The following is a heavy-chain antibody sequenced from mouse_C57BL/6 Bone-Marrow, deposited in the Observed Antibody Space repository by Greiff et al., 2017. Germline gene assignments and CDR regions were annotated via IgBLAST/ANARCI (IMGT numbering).Heavy chain of an antibody. V-gene: IGHV1-81*01. D-gene: IGHD3-1*01. CDR2: IDPRSGNT. Sequence: VKLQESGAELARPGASVKLSCKASGYTFTSYGISWVKQRTGQGLEWIGEIDPRSGNTYYNEKFKGKATLTADKSSSTAYMELRSLTSEDSAVYLCARGAPDAMGYWGQGTSVTVSS. J-gene: IGHJ4*01. CDR1: GYTFTSYG. CDR3: ARGAPDAMGY.